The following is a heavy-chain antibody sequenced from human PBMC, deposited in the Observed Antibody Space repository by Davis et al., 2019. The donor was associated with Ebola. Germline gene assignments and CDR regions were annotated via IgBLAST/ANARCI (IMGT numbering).Heavy chain of an antibody. Sequence: SVKVSCKASGGTFSSYAISWVRQAPGQGLEWMGGIIPIFGTANYAQKFQGRVTITADKSTSTAYMELSSLRSEDTAVYYCARVLIVTGLPFDHWGQGTLVTVSS. CDR3: ARVLIVTGLPFDH. D-gene: IGHD2-21*02. CDR2: IIPIFGTA. J-gene: IGHJ4*02. V-gene: IGHV1-69*06. CDR1: GGTFSSYA.